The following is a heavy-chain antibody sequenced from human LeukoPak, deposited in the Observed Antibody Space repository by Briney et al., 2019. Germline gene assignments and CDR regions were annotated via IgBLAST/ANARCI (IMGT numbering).Heavy chain of an antibody. CDR2: IYAGGTA. CDR3: AKENDFVY. CDR1: GFTVSSNY. Sequence: GGSLRLSCAASGFTVSSNYMTWVRQAPGKGLEWVSVIYAGGTAYYADSVKGRFTISRDNSKNTLYLQMNSLRAEDTAVYYCAKENDFVYWGQGTLVTVSS. J-gene: IGHJ4*02. D-gene: IGHD3-3*01. V-gene: IGHV3-53*05.